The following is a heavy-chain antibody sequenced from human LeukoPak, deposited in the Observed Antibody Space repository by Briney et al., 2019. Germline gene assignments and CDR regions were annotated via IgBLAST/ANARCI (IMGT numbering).Heavy chain of an antibody. CDR1: GFTFSSYA. Sequence: PGGSLRLSCAASGFTFSSYAMSWVRQAPGKGLEWVSAISGSGLSTYYAESVRGRFTTSRDNSKNTLYLQMSSLRAEDTAVYYCAKRADTGTSSSGWYDYWGQGTQVTVSS. CDR2: ISGSGLST. J-gene: IGHJ4*02. V-gene: IGHV3-23*01. D-gene: IGHD6-19*01. CDR3: AKRADTGTSSSGWYDY.